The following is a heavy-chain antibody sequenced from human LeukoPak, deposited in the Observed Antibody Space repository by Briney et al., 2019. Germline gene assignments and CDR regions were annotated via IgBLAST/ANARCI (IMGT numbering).Heavy chain of an antibody. D-gene: IGHD6-19*01. Sequence: PGGSLRLSCAVSGFTFSNYWVSWVRQAPGKGLEWVANIKQDGSAKYYVDSVKGRFTVSRDNAKDSLYLQMNSLRAEDTAVYYCARSRYSSGWSGTAKGIYFQHWGQGTLVTVSS. J-gene: IGHJ1*01. CDR1: GFTFSNYW. CDR3: ARSRYSSGWSGTAKGIYFQH. CDR2: IKQDGSAK. V-gene: IGHV3-7*05.